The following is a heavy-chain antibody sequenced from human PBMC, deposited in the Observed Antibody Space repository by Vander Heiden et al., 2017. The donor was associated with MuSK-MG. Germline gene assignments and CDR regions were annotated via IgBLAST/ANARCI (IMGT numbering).Heavy chain of an antibody. CDR3: ARGSGILTGYPC. D-gene: IGHD3-9*01. J-gene: IGHJ4*02. V-gene: IGHV3-48*03. Sequence: EVQLVESGGGLVQPGGSLRLSCAASGFTFSSYEMNWVRQAPGKGLEGVSYISSSGSTIYYADSVKGRFTISRDNAKNSLYLQMNSLRAEDTAVYYCARGSGILTGYPCWGQGTLVTVSS. CDR1: GFTFSSYE. CDR2: ISSSGSTI.